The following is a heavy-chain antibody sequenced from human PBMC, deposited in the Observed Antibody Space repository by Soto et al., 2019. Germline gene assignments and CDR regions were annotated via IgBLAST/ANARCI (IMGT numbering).Heavy chain of an antibody. CDR3: AGVGGGRSMPHI. CDR2: ISAYNGKT. J-gene: IGHJ3*02. CDR1: GYTFTSYG. D-gene: IGHD2-2*01. V-gene: IGHV1-18*01. Sequence: SVKASFKASGYTFTSYGISWVRQAPGQGLEWMGWISAYNGKTNYAQKRQGRVTMTTDTSTSTAYMELRSLRSDPAAVYYGAGVGGGRSMPHIWGQGTMVTVSS.